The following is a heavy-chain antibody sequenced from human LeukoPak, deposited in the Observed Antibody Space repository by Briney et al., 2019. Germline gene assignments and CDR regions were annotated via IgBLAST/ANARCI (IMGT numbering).Heavy chain of an antibody. J-gene: IGHJ5*02. CDR1: GGSFSGYY. D-gene: IGHD3-3*01. V-gene: IGHV4-34*01. CDR2: INHSGST. Sequence: SETLSLTCAVYGGSFSGYYWSWIRQPPGKGLEWIGEINHSGSTNYNPSLKSRVTISVDTSKNQFSLKLSSVTAADTAVYYCAREWYDFWSGYPNNWFDPWGQGTLVTVSS. CDR3: AREWYDFWSGYPNNWFDP.